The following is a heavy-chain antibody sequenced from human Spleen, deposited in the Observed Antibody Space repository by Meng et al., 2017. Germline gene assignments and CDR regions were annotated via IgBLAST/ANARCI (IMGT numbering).Heavy chain of an antibody. J-gene: IGHJ4*02. V-gene: IGHV3-48*03. CDR2: ISDSGNII. CDR3: ARSPIDKYDLSALPLDY. CDR1: GFTFSSYE. D-gene: IGHD3-22*01. Sequence: GESLKISCAASGFTFSSYEMNWVRQAPGKGLEWVSYISDSGNIIYYADSVKGRFTISRDNSKNSVFLQINSLRAEDTAVYYCARSPIDKYDLSALPLDYWGQGTLVTVSS.